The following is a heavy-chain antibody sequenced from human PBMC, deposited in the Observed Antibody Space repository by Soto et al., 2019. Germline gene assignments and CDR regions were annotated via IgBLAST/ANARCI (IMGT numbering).Heavy chain of an antibody. V-gene: IGHV3-74*01. D-gene: IGHD3-10*01. J-gene: IGHJ4*02. CDR3: ARGSTMQGILHQC. CDR1: GFTFSTYW. Sequence: EVQLVESGGGLVQPGGPLRLSCAASGFTFSTYWMHWVRRAPGKGLEWVSGIKSDGTTTIYADSVKGRFAISRDNAKNTLYLQINSLGDEDTAVYYCARGSTMQGILHQCWGQGTLVTVSS. CDR2: IKSDGTTT.